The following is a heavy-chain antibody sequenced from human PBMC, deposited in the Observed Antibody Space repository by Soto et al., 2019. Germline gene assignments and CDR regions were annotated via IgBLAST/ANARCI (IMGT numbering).Heavy chain of an antibody. CDR1: GFIFSDFH. D-gene: IGHD2-21*01. CDR2: VSSSGTTI. CDR3: ARVGCGYDCFAQGGVFDI. J-gene: IGHJ3*02. Sequence: GGSLRLSFAASGFIFSDFHMNWVRQAPGKGLERVEHVSSSGTTIHYAEYVKGRFTKSRDNAKNSLYLQMNSVRAEDTAVYYCARVGCGYDCFAQGGVFDIWGRGTMVTVSS. V-gene: IGHV3-11*01.